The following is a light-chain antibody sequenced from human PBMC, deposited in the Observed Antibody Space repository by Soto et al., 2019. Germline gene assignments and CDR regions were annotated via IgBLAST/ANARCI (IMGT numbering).Light chain of an antibody. J-gene: IGLJ3*02. CDR1: SSDVGGYNY. CDR2: EVS. V-gene: IGLV2-14*01. CDR3: CSCTSSTTRV. Sequence: QSALTQPASVSGSPGQSITISCTGTSSDVGGYNYVSWYQQHPGKAPKVMIYEVSHRPPGVSNRFSGSKSGNTASLTISGLQAEDEADYYCCSCTSSTTRVFGGGTKVTVL.